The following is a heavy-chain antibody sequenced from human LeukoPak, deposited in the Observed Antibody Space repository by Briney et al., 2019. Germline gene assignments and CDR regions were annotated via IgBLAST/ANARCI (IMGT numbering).Heavy chain of an antibody. D-gene: IGHD5-24*01. J-gene: IGHJ4*02. CDR2: IYYSGST. Sequence: SETLSLTCTVSGGSISSGSYYWGWIRQPPGKRLEWIGYIYYSGSTNYNPPLKSRLTISVDTSKNQFSLKLSSVTAADTAVYYCARANGWLPTLFDRWGQGTLVTVSS. CDR3: ARANGWLPTLFDR. V-gene: IGHV4-61*01. CDR1: GGSISSGSYY.